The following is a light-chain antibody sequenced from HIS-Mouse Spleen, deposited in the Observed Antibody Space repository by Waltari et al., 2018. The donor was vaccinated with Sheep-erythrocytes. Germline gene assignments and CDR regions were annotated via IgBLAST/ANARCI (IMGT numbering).Light chain of an antibody. CDR2: EDN. CDR3: QSYDSSNHGV. Sequence: NFMLTQPHSVSESPGKTVTISCTRSSGSISSNHVQWSQQRPGSAPTTVIYEDNQRPSGVPDRFSGSIDSSSNSASLTISGLKTEDEADYYCQSYDSSNHGVFGGGTKLTVL. V-gene: IGLV6-57*04. J-gene: IGLJ3*02. CDR1: SGSISSNH.